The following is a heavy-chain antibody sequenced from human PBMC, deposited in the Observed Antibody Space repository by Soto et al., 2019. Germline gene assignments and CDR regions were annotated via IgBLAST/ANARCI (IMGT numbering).Heavy chain of an antibody. Sequence: GASVKVSCKASGGTFSSYAISWVRQAPGQGLEWMGGIIPIFGTANYAQKFQGRVTITADESTSTAYMELSSLRSEDTAVYYCARDKAYYDFWSGPPTYYYGMDVWGQGATVTVSS. J-gene: IGHJ6*02. CDR1: GGTFSSYA. D-gene: IGHD3-3*01. CDR3: ARDKAYYDFWSGPPTYYYGMDV. V-gene: IGHV1-69*13. CDR2: IIPIFGTA.